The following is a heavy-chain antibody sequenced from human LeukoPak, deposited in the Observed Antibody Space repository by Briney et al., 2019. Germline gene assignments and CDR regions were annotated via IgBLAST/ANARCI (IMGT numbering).Heavy chain of an antibody. D-gene: IGHD3-22*01. CDR2: IKQDGSEK. V-gene: IGHV3-7*01. J-gene: IGHJ3*02. Sequence: GGSLRLSCAASGFTFSSYWMSWVRQAPGKGLEWVANIKQDGSEKYYVDSVKGRFTISRDNAKNSLYLQMNSLRAEDTAVYYCARAPYDSSGYLDAFDIWGQGTMVTVSS. CDR3: ARAPYDSSGYLDAFDI. CDR1: GFTFSSYW.